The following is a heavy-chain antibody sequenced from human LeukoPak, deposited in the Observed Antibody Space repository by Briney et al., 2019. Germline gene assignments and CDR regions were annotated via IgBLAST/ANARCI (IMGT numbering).Heavy chain of an antibody. V-gene: IGHV3-7*03. J-gene: IGHJ6*02. Sequence: GGSLRLSCAAAGFMFRNYWMGWVRQAPGKGLEWVANINEDGSEKYYVDSVKGRFTISRDNSKNTLYLQMNSLRAEDTALYYCAKGYGSGMDVWGQGTTVTVSS. CDR1: GFMFRNYW. CDR3: AKGYGSGMDV. D-gene: IGHD3-10*01. CDR2: INEDGSEK.